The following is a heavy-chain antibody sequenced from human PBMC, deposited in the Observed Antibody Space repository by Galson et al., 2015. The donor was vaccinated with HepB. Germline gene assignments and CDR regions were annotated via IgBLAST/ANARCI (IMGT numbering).Heavy chain of an antibody. CDR3: VRQIVPTGAFDF. Sequence: QSGAEVKKPGESLKISCKGFGSSFTNYWIGWVRQLPGRGLEWMAIIYPGDSDSSYSPSFQGQVTISADKSISTAYLQWRSLKASDSAMYYCVRQIVPTGAFDFWGQGTLVTVSS. J-gene: IGHJ4*02. V-gene: IGHV5-51*01. D-gene: IGHD7-27*01. CDR1: GSSFTNYW. CDR2: IYPGDSDS.